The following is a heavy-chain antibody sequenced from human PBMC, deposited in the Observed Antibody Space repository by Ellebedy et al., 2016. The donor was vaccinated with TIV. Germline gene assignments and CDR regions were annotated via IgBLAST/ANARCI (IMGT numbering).Heavy chain of an antibody. CDR1: GFSFRSYW. Sequence: PGGSLRLSCAASGFSFRSYWMSWVRQAPGKGLEWVANIYQDGSDKYYVDSVKGRFTISRDNANNLLFLQMNSLRVEETAVYYCARRGSYGDYAVQVNSWFDRWGQGALVTVSS. V-gene: IGHV3-7*01. CDR2: IYQDGSDK. D-gene: IGHD4-17*01. J-gene: IGHJ5*02. CDR3: ARRGSYGDYAVQVNSWFDR.